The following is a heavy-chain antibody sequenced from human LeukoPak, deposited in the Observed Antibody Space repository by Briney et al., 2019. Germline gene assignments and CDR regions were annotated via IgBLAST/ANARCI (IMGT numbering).Heavy chain of an antibody. Sequence: PGGSLRLSCTASGFTFSSYEMNWVRQAPGKGLEWVSYISSSASTMHYADSVKGRFTISRDNARNSLSLQMNSLRVEDTAVYYCARVSYSSSYYFDYWGQGALVTVSS. CDR3: ARVSYSSSYYFDY. CDR2: ISSSASTM. D-gene: IGHD6-6*01. J-gene: IGHJ4*02. V-gene: IGHV3-48*03. CDR1: GFTFSSYE.